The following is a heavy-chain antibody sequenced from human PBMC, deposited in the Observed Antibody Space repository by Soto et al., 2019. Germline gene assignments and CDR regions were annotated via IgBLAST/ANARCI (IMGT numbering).Heavy chain of an antibody. V-gene: IGHV3-33*01. CDR3: ARDSQRFGELSGMDV. CDR1: GFTFSSYG. J-gene: IGHJ6*02. D-gene: IGHD3-10*01. Sequence: GGSLRLSCAASGFTFSSYGMHWVRQAPGKGLEWVAVIWYDGSNKYYADSVKGRFTISRDNSKNTLYLQMNSLRAKDTAVYYCARDSQRFGELSGMDVWGQGTTVTVSS. CDR2: IWYDGSNK.